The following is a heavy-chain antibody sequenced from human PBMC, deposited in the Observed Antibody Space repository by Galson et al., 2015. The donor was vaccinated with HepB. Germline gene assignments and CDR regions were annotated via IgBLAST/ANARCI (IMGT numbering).Heavy chain of an antibody. CDR1: GYTFTSYY. Sequence: SVKVSCKASGYTFTSYYTHWVRQAPGQGLEWMGIINPSGGSTSYAQKFQGRVTMTRDTSTSTVYMELSSLRSEDTAVYYCARGQGWELLKAYFDYWGQGTLVTVSS. CDR2: INPSGGST. D-gene: IGHD1-26*01. J-gene: IGHJ4*02. CDR3: ARGQGWELLKAYFDY. V-gene: IGHV1-46*03.